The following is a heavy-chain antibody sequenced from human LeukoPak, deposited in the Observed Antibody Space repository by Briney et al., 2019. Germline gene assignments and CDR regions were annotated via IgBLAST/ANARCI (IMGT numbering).Heavy chain of an antibody. D-gene: IGHD5-18*01. Sequence: GGSLRLSCAASGFTFSSYEMNWVRQAPGKGLEWVSYISSSGSTIYYADSVKGRFTISRDNAKNSLYLQMNSLRAEDTAVYYCARVPRGYGYIDYWGQGTLVTVSS. CDR2: ISSSGSTI. J-gene: IGHJ4*02. CDR1: GFTFSSYE. V-gene: IGHV3-48*03. CDR3: ARVPRGYGYIDY.